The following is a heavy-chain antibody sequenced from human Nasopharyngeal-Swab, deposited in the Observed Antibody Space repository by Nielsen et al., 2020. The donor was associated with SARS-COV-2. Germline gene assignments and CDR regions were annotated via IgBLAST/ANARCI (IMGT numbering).Heavy chain of an antibody. V-gene: IGHV1-69*04. CDR1: GGTFSSYA. CDR2: IIPILGIA. Sequence: SVKVSCKASGGTFSSYAIRWVRQAPGQGLEWMGRIIPILGIANYAQKFQGRVPITADNSTSTAYMELSSLRSEDTAVYYCARGGEPDTDYFDYWGQGTLVTVSS. CDR3: ARGGEPDTDYFDY. J-gene: IGHJ4*02. D-gene: IGHD1-14*01.